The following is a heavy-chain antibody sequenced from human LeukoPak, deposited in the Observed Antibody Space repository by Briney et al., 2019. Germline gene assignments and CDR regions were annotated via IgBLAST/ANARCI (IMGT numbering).Heavy chain of an antibody. CDR1: GFTFSSYE. CDR3: ATETNGRHYDY. CDR2: ISSSGSTI. V-gene: IGHV3-48*03. Sequence: GGSLRLSCAASGFTFSSYEMNWVRQAPGKGLEWVSYISSSGSTIYYADSIKGRFTISRDNANNFLYLQMNSLRAEDTAVYYCATETNGRHYDYWGQGTLLTVSS. J-gene: IGHJ4*02. D-gene: IGHD1-14*01.